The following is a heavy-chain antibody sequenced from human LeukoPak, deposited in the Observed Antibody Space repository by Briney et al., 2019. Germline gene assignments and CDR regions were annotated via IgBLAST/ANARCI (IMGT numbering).Heavy chain of an antibody. CDR1: GGSISSYY. CDR3: ARFVVVVVAATPRDDYGMDV. V-gene: IGHV4-59*12. Sequence: SETLSLTCTVSGGSISSYYWSWTRQHPGKGLEWIGYIYYSGSTYYNPSLKSRVTISVDTSKNQFSLKLSSVTAADTAVYYCARFVVVVVAATPRDDYGMDVWGQGTTVTVSS. J-gene: IGHJ6*02. D-gene: IGHD2-15*01. CDR2: IYYSGST.